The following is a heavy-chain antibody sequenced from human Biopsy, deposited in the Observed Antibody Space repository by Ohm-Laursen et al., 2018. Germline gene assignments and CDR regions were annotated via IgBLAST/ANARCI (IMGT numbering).Heavy chain of an antibody. CDR3: ARDYDTSGYYYVS. Sequence: SVTLSLTCSVSGGSISNNNYYWGWIRQPPGKGLEWIGSIFYRGSTHFKPSLKSRVNISVDTSKTQFSLKLNFVTAADTAVYYCARDYDTSGYYYVSWGQGTLVTVSS. D-gene: IGHD3-22*01. J-gene: IGHJ5*02. CDR2: IFYRGST. V-gene: IGHV4-39*01. CDR1: GGSISNNNYY.